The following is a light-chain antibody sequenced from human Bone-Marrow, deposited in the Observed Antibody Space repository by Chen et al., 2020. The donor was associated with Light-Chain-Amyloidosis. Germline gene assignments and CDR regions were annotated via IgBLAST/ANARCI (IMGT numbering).Light chain of an antibody. CDR1: SSDVGNYNL. V-gene: IGLV2-23*02. Sequence: QSALTQPASVSGSPGQSITISCTGSSSDVGNYNLVSWYHQHPGKAPKRMIFEVNQRASGVSNRFSGSESGNTASLTISGLLAEDEADYHCGSYAGSNTVVFGGGTKLTVL. J-gene: IGLJ2*01. CDR2: EVN. CDR3: GSYAGSNTVV.